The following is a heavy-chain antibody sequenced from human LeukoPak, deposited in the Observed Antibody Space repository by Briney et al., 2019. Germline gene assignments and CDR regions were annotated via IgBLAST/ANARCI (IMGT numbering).Heavy chain of an antibody. CDR2: IFGSGTTT. V-gene: IGHV3-48*03. CDR3: AREGAAAGTGIDY. J-gene: IGHJ4*02. Sequence: GGSLRLSCAASGFTFSTNEMNWVRQPPGKGLEWVSYIFGSGTTTYYADSVKGRFPLSRDNAKNSLYLQMNRLRAEDTAVYYCAREGAAAGTGIDYWGQGTLVTVSS. CDR1: GFTFSTNE. D-gene: IGHD6-13*01.